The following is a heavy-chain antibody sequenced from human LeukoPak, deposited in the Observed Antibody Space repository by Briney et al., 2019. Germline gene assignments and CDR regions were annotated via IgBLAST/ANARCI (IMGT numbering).Heavy chain of an antibody. J-gene: IGHJ5*02. D-gene: IGHD2-2*01. Sequence: PSETLSLTCVVYGESFSGYYWTWIRQPPGKGLEWIGEIIDTGSTKYNSSLKSRVTISVDTSKNEFSLNLTSVTAADTALYYCARDIVVVDNNWFDPWGQGTLVTVSS. CDR1: GESFSGYY. CDR3: ARDIVVVDNNWFDP. CDR2: IIDTGST. V-gene: IGHV4-34*12.